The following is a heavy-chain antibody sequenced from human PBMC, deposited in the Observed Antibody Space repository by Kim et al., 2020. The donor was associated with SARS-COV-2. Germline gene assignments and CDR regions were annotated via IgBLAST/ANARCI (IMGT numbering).Heavy chain of an antibody. Sequence: SQTLSLTCDISGDSVSSNSAAWNWIRQSPSRGLEWLGRTYYRSKWFSDFAVSVESRITINADTSKNQLSLQLNSVIPEDTAVYFCAREATGGHDFFDYWGQGTLVTVSS. V-gene: IGHV6-1*01. CDR3: AREATGGHDFFDY. J-gene: IGHJ4*02. CDR1: GDSVSSNSAA. CDR2: TYYRSKWFS. D-gene: IGHD1-26*01.